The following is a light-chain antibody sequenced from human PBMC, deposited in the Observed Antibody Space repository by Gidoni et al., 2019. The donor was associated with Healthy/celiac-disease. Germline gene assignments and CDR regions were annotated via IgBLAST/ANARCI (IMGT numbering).Light chain of an antibody. Sequence: IVMTQSPDSLPVSLGERATINCKSSQRVLYSSNNQNYLAWYQQKPGQPPKLLIYWASTRESGVPDRFSGSGSGTDFTLTISSLQAEDVAVYYCQQYYSTPLTFGGGTKVEIK. CDR2: WAS. V-gene: IGKV4-1*01. J-gene: IGKJ4*01. CDR1: QRVLYSSNNQNY. CDR3: QQYYSTPLT.